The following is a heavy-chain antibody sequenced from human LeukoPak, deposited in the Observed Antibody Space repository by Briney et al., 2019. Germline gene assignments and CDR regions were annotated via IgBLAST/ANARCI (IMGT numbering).Heavy chain of an antibody. CDR3: ARDLLYSSSWTDFDY. D-gene: IGHD6-13*01. CDR1: GFTFSSFG. J-gene: IGHJ4*02. Sequence: GGSLRLSCAASGFTFSSFGMHWVRQAPGKGLEWVAVIWYDASNKYYADSVKGRFTISRDNSKNTLYLQMNSLRAEDTAVYYCARDLLYSSSWTDFDYWGQGTLVTVSS. V-gene: IGHV3-33*01. CDR2: IWYDASNK.